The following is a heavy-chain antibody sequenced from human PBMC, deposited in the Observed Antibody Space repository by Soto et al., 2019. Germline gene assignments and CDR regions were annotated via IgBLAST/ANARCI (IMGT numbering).Heavy chain of an antibody. CDR3: AKGDIVVVPAPSDY. CDR2: ISGSGGST. J-gene: IGHJ4*02. D-gene: IGHD2-2*01. CDR1: GFTFSSYA. V-gene: IGHV3-23*01. Sequence: GGSLRLSCVASGFTFSSYAMSWVRQAPGKGLEWVSAISGSGGSTYYADSVKGRFTISRDNSKNTLYLQMNSLRAEDTAVYYCAKGDIVVVPAPSDYWGQGTLVTVSS.